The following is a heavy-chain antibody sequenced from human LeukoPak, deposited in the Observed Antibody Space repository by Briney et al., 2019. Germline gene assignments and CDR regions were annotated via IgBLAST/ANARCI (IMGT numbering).Heavy chain of an antibody. CDR3: ARSALYSYGYWFDS. D-gene: IGHD5-18*01. CDR2: ISSSSSYI. V-gene: IGHV3-21*04. J-gene: IGHJ5*01. Sequence: GGSLRLSCAASGFTFSSYSMNWVRQAPGKGLEWVSSISSSSSYIYYADSVKGRFTISRDNAKKSLYLQMTSLRAEDTAVYYCARSALYSYGYWFDSWGQGTLVSVSS. CDR1: GFTFSSYS.